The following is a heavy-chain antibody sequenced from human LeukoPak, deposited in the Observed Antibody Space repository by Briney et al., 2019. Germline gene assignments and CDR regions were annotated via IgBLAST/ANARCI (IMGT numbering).Heavy chain of an antibody. CDR2: IYYSGST. D-gene: IGHD6-13*01. J-gene: IGHJ6*03. V-gene: IGHV4-61*01. CDR1: GYSISSGYY. CDR3: ARAIAAAGVGPAEYYYYMDV. Sequence: PSETLSLTCTVSGYSISSGYYWSWIRQPPGKGLEWIGYIYYSGSTNYNPSLKSRVTISVDTSKNQFSLKLSSVTAADTAVYYCARAIAAAGVGPAEYYYYMDVWGKGTTVTISS.